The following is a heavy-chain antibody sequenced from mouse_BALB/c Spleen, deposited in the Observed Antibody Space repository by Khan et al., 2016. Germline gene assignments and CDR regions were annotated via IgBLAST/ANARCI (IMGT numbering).Heavy chain of an antibody. J-gene: IGHJ4*01. CDR1: GYTFTSYW. V-gene: IGHV1-87*01. CDR3: VKGGRAMDY. CDR2: IYPGDGDT. Sequence: QVQLQQSGAELARPGASVKLSCKASGYTFTSYWMQWVKQRPGQGLEWIGAIYPGDGDTRYTQKFKGKATLTADKSSNTAYMQLSSLASEDSAVYYCVKGGRAMDYWGQGTSVTVSS.